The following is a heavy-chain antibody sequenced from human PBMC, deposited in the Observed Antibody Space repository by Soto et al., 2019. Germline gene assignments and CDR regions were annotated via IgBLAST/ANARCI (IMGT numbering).Heavy chain of an antibody. CDR1: GYTFTSYA. J-gene: IGHJ5*02. D-gene: IGHD6-19*01. CDR3: AGERYDSRGWYWFDP. Sequence: QVQLVQSGAEVKKPGASVKVSCKASGYTFTSYAMHWVRQAPGQRLEWMGWINAGNGNTKYSQKFQGRVTITRDTSASNAYMELSSLRSEDTAVYYGAGERYDSRGWYWFDPWGEGTLVTVSS. V-gene: IGHV1-3*01. CDR2: INAGNGNT.